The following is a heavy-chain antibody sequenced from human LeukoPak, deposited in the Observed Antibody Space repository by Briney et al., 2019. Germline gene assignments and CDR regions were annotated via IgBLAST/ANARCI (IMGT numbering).Heavy chain of an antibody. J-gene: IGHJ6*03. CDR1: GGSISSYY. CDR2: IYYSGST. V-gene: IGHV4-59*12. CDR3: ARGDYYYYYYMDV. Sequence: SETLSLTCTVSGGSISSYYWSWIRQPPGKGLEWIGYIYYSGSTNYNPSLKSRVTISVDTSKNQFSLKLSSVTAADTAVYYCARGDYYYYYYMDVWGKGTTVTVSS.